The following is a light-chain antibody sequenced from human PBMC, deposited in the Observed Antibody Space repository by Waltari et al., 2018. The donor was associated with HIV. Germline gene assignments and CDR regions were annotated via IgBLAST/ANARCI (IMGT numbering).Light chain of an antibody. CDR3: QNYKRYPFT. CDR1: QSIDTS. CDR2: RAS. J-gene: IGKJ3*01. V-gene: IGKV1-5*03. Sequence: DLQMNQSPSTLSASVVDRITITCRASQSIDTSLAWYQQKPGKAPKVLIYRASGLESGVPSRFSGSGSGTEFTLTITSLQPDDFATYYCQNYKRYPFTFGPGTKVDIK.